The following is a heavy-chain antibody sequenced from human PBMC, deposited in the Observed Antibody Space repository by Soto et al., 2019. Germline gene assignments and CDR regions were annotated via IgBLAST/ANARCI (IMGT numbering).Heavy chain of an antibody. D-gene: IGHD3-10*01. J-gene: IGHJ4*02. Sequence: QVPLQESGPGLVKPSQTLSLTCTVSGGSISSGDYYWSWIRQPPGKGLEWIGYIYYTGSTYYNPSLRSRVTISVDTSKTQCSLKLSSVTAADTAVYYCARGSGGSEEVPYDSVSYYFGYWGQGTLVTVSS. CDR2: IYYTGST. V-gene: IGHV4-30-4*01. CDR1: GGSISSGDYY. CDR3: ARGSGGSEEVPYDSVSYYFGY.